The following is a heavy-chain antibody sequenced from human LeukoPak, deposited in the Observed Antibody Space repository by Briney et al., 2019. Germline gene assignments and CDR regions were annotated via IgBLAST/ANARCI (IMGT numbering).Heavy chain of an antibody. CDR1: RFSFSNYA. D-gene: IGHD3-10*01. Sequence: GGSLRLSCAASRFSFSNYAMHWVRQDSGRGLEWLAVISHDGINTYYADSVKGRFTISRDNSKNTLYLQLNSLRAEDTAVYYCAKGSVRYYYYMDVWGKGTTVTVSS. CDR2: ISHDGINT. CDR3: AKGSVRYYYYMDV. V-gene: IGHV3-30*18. J-gene: IGHJ6*03.